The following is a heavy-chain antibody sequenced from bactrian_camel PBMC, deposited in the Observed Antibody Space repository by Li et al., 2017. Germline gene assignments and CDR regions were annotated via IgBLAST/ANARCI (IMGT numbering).Heavy chain of an antibody. J-gene: IGHJ4*01. Sequence: VQLVESGGGLVQPGGSLRLSCAASGFTFSINAMSWVRQAPGKGLEWVSTINRAGTTTYYGDLVKGRFICSRDNAKTTVYLQMDSLKPNDSAVYYCAAEILRCSVGTWDLRRGTDYWGQGTQVTVS. D-gene: IGHD2*01. CDR2: INRAGTTT. V-gene: IGHV3S35*01. CDR1: GFTFSINA. CDR3: AAEILRCSVGTWDLRRGTDY.